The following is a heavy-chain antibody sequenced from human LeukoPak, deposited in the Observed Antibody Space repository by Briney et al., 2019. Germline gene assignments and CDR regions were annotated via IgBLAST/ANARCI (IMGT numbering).Heavy chain of an antibody. Sequence: SQTLSLTCTVSGASISGSGYYLGWIRQPPGKGLEWIGNIYYTGSTYYNASLQSRVTISIDMSKNQFSLRLSSVTAADTAMYYCVKSGGYGLIDYWGQGTLVTVSS. CDR1: GASISGSGYY. D-gene: IGHD6-19*01. V-gene: IGHV4-39*01. CDR2: IYYTGST. CDR3: VKSGGYGLIDY. J-gene: IGHJ4*02.